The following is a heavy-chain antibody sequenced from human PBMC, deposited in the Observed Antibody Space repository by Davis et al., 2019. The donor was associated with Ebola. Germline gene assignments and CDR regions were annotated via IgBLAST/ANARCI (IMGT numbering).Heavy chain of an antibody. J-gene: IGHJ6*04. Sequence: SETLSLTCTVSGGSISSYYWSWIRQPPGKGLEWIGYIYYSGSTNYNPSLKSRVTISVDTSKNQFSLKLSSVTAADTAVYYCARAGCSGGSCLITSAYYYGMDVWGKGTTVTVSS. V-gene: IGHV4-59*01. CDR1: GGSISSYY. CDR2: IYYSGST. D-gene: IGHD2-15*01. CDR3: ARAGCSGGSCLITSAYYYGMDV.